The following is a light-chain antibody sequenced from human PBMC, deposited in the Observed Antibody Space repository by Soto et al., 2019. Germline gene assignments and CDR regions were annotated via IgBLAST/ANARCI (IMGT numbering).Light chain of an antibody. CDR2: AAS. CDR1: QDVTTY. V-gene: IGKV1-9*01. Sequence: IQLTQSPSFLSASVGDRVTITCRASQDVTTYLAWNQQNPGKAPKLLIYAASTLQSGVPSRFSGSGSGTDFTLTISSLQPEDFATYYCQQLNSYPYSFGQGTKLEIE. CDR3: QQLNSYPYS. J-gene: IGKJ2*03.